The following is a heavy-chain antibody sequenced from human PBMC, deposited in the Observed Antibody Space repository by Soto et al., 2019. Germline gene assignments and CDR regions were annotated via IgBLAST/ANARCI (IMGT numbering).Heavy chain of an antibody. CDR1: GGTFSSYA. V-gene: IGHV1-69*06. D-gene: IGHD3-3*01. CDR3: ARDLAFWSGYRLDVMAV. Sequence: GASVKVSCKASGGTFSSYAISWVRQAPGQGLEWMGGIIPIFGTANYAQKFQGRVTITADKSTSTAYMELSSLRSEDTAVYYCARDLAFWSGYRLDVMAVCGQGTTVTVSS. CDR2: IIPIFGTA. J-gene: IGHJ6*02.